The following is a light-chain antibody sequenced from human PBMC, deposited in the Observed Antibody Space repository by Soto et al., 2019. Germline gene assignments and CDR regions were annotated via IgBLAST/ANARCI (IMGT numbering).Light chain of an antibody. CDR1: SSNIGSNP. J-gene: IGLJ1*01. Sequence: SVLTQPPSASGTPGQSVTISCSGSSSNIGSNPVNWSQQLPGTAPKLLIYSNNRRPSGVPDRFSGSKSDTSASLAISGLQSEDEGDYYCAAWDDSLNVYVFGTGTKVTVL. CDR2: SNN. V-gene: IGLV1-44*01. CDR3: AAWDDSLNVYV.